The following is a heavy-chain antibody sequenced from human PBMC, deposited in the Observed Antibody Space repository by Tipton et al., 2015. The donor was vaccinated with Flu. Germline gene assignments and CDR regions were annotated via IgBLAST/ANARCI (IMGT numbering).Heavy chain of an antibody. Sequence: LRLSCAASGFTFSSYWMSWVRRIPGKGLEWIGEINHSGSTNYNPSLKSRVTISGDTSKNQFSLKLSSVTAADTAVYYCATHCVGVCSHAFDIWGQGTMVTVSS. CDR3: ATHCVGVCSHAFDI. CDR1: GFTFSSYW. V-gene: IGHV4-34*08. J-gene: IGHJ3*02. CDR2: INHSGST. D-gene: IGHD2-21*02.